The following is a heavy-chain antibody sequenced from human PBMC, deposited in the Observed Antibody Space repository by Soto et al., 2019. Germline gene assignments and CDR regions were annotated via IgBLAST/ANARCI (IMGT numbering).Heavy chain of an antibody. CDR2: IIPIFGTA. Sequence: SVKVSCKASGGTFSSYAISWVRQAPGQGLEWMGGIIPIFGTANYAQKFQGRVTITADESTSTAYMELSSLRSEDTAVYYCALSGYDYPWFDPWGQGTLVTVSS. CDR3: ALSGYDYPWFDP. CDR1: GGTFSSYA. D-gene: IGHD5-12*01. J-gene: IGHJ5*02. V-gene: IGHV1-69*13.